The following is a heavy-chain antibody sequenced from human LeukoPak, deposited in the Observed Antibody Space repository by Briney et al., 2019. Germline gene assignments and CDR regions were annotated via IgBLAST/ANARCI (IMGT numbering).Heavy chain of an antibody. CDR1: GFAFSSFW. Sequence: GGSLRLSCAASGFAFSSFWMSWVRQVPGKGLEWVANINQDGREKNYVDSVKGRFTIFRDNAKNSLYLQMNGLRVEDTAVFYCTRGSGWYPDYWGQGTLVTVSS. V-gene: IGHV3-7*04. D-gene: IGHD6-19*01. CDR2: INQDGREK. CDR3: TRGSGWYPDY. J-gene: IGHJ4*02.